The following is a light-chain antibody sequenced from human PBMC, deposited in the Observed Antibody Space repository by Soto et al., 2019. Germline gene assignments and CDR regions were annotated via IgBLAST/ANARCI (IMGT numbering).Light chain of an antibody. V-gene: IGKV3-11*01. CDR2: DAS. J-gene: IGKJ4*01. CDR3: QQRSNWPPLT. CDR1: QSVSSY. Sequence: EIVLTQSPATLSLSPGDRATLSCRASQSVSSYLAWYQQKPGQAPRLLIFDASIRATGIPARFSGSGSGTDFTLTISSLEPEDFAIYYCQQRSNWPPLTFGGGTKVEIK.